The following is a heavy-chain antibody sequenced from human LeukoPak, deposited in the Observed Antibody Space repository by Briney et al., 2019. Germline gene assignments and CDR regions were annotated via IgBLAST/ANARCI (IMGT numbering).Heavy chain of an antibody. CDR3: AKAIAAAEVTFDY. J-gene: IGHJ4*02. D-gene: IGHD6-13*01. CDR2: ISGSGGST. V-gene: IGHV3-23*01. CDR1: GFTFSSYA. Sequence: GGSLRLSYAASGFTFSSYAMSWVRQAPGKGLEWVSAISGSGGSTYYADSVKGRFTISRDNSKNTLYLQMNSLRAEDTAVYYCAKAIAAAEVTFDYWGQGTLVTVSS.